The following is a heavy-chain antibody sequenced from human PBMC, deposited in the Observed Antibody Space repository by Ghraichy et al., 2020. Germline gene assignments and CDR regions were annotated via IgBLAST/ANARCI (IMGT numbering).Heavy chain of an antibody. Sequence: GSLSLTCTVSGGSISNYYWSWVRQPAGKGLEWIGRIYTGGSTDYNPSLKSRVTMSVDTSRSQFSLKLTSVTAADTAVDYCARGPPPDFDYWGQGTLVTVSS. J-gene: IGHJ4*02. CDR3: ARGPPPDFDY. CDR2: IYTGGST. CDR1: GGSISNYY. V-gene: IGHV4-4*07.